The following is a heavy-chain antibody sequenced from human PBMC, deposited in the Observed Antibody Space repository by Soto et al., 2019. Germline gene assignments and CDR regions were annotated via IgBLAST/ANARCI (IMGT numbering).Heavy chain of an antibody. CDR3: ARTGYYYDSSGYYRYYFDY. Sequence: PGESLKISCKGPGYSFTSYWIGWVRQMPGKGLEWMGIIYPGDSDTRYSPSFQGQVTISADKSISTAYLQWSSLKASDTAMYYCARTGYYYDSSGYYRYYFDYWGQGTLVTVSS. D-gene: IGHD3-22*01. CDR2: IYPGDSDT. J-gene: IGHJ4*02. CDR1: GYSFTSYW. V-gene: IGHV5-51*01.